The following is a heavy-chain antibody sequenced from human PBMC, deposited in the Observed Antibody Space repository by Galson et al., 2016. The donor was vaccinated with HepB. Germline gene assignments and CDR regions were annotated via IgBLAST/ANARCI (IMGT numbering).Heavy chain of an antibody. V-gene: IGHV3-53*04. CDR3: ARGNDL. Sequence: SLRLSCAASGFTVSSNYMSWVRQAPGKGLEWVSFIHSSGRTFYADSVKGRFTVSRHNSENTLYLQMNSLRTEDTAVYYCARGNDLWGQGTLVTVSS. J-gene: IGHJ5*02. CDR2: IHSSGRT. CDR1: GFTVSSNY.